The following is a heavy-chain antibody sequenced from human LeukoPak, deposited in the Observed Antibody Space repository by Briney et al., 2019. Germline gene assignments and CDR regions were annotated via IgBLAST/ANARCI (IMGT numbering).Heavy chain of an antibody. CDR2: NQDDGRT. Sequence: SETLSLTCSVSGGSMSDSITWGWVRQPPGKGLEWLANNQDDGRTAPNPSLRSRLTISQDRSKNQFSLKVSSVTAADTAFYYCAKVLTAAGLDLWGQGILVTVSS. CDR3: AKVLTAAGLDL. J-gene: IGHJ5*02. D-gene: IGHD6-25*01. CDR1: GGSMSDSIT. V-gene: IGHV4/OR15-8*01.